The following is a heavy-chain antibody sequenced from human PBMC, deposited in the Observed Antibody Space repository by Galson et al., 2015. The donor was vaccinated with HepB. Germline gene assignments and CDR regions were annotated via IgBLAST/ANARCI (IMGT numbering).Heavy chain of an antibody. J-gene: IGHJ1*01. V-gene: IGHV1-46*02. CDR2: INPSGGST. CDR3: AREAITMRYVQH. CDR1: GYTFNSYY. D-gene: IGHD3-22*01. Sequence: SVKVSCKASGYTFNSYYMHWVRQAPGQGLEWMGIINPSGGSTSYAQKFQGRVTMTRDTSTSTVYMELSSLRSEDTAVYYCAREAITMRYVQHWGQGTLVTVSS.